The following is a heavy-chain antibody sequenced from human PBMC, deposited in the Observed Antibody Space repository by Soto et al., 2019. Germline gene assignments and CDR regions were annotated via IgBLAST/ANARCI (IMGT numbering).Heavy chain of an antibody. CDR3: ARDGCSSTSCYLINWFDP. V-gene: IGHV3-30-3*01. D-gene: IGHD2-2*01. Sequence: QVQLVESGGGVVQPGRSLRLSCAASGFTFSSYAMHWVRQAPGKGLEWVAVISYDGSNKYYADSVKGRFTISRDNSKNTQYLQMNSLRAEDTAVYYCARDGCSSTSCYLINWFDPWGQGTLVTVSS. J-gene: IGHJ5*02. CDR1: GFTFSSYA. CDR2: ISYDGSNK.